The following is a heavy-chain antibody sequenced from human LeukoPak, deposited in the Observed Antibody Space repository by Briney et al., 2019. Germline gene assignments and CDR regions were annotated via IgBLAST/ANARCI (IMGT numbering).Heavy chain of an antibody. CDR1: GGSISSSSYY. CDR3: ARDPSPVPSQERDAFDI. J-gene: IGHJ3*02. CDR2: IYYSGST. V-gene: IGHV4-39*07. Sequence: PSETLSLTCTVSGGSISSSSYYWGWIRQPPGKGLEWIGSIYYSGSTNYNPSLKSRVTISVDTSKNQFSLKLSSVTAADTAVYYCARDPSPVPSQERDAFDIWGQGTMVTVSS.